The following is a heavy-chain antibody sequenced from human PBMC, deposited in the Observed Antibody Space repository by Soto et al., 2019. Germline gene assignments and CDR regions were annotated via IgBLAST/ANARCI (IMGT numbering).Heavy chain of an antibody. CDR2: AHPTNGET. Sequence: GASVKVSCKASGYTFIKYFIHWVRQAPGQGLEWMAIAHPTNGETTYAKNFQGRVTVTSDTSTSTVHMELSSLRSEDTAIYYCAREESGGSGSCYNYWGQGTRVTVSS. V-gene: IGHV1-46*01. CDR3: AREESGGSGSCYNY. D-gene: IGHD2-15*01. CDR1: GYTFIKYF. J-gene: IGHJ4*02.